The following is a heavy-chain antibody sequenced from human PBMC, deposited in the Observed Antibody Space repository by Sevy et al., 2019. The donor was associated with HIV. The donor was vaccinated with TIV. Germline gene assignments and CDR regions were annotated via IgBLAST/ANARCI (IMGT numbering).Heavy chain of an antibody. V-gene: IGHV4-4*02. D-gene: IGHD4-17*01. CDR3: VRGPYGGGTYFDF. CDR1: GGSISSGNW. Sequence: SKTLSLTCAVFGGSISSGNWWSWVRQPPGKGLEWIGEVYHSGTTNYNPSLKSRLTISVDKSKNQFSLKLSSVTAADTAVYYCVRGPYGGGTYFDFWGQGTLVTVSS. J-gene: IGHJ4*02. CDR2: VYHSGTT.